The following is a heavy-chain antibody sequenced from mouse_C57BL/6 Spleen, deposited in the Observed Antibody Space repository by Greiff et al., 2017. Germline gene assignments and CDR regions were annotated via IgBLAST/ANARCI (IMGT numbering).Heavy chain of an antibody. Sequence: QVQLQQSGAELVKPGASVKISCKASGYAFSSYWMNWVKQRPGKGLEWIGQIYPGDGDTNYNGKFKGKATLTADNSSSTAYMQLSSLTSEDSAVYFCARSEGYDLDYFDYWGQGTTLTVSS. CDR2: IYPGDGDT. D-gene: IGHD2-4*01. CDR1: GYAFSSYW. CDR3: ARSEGYDLDYFDY. J-gene: IGHJ2*01. V-gene: IGHV1-80*01.